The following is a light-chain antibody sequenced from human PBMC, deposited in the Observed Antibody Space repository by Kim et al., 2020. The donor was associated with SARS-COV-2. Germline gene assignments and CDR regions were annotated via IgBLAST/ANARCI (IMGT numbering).Light chain of an antibody. CDR3: QQRSNWPPT. CDR2: DAS. Sequence: LSPGERATLSCRASETIGNFLAWYQQRPGQAPRLLIYDASNRATGISARFSGSGSGTDFTLTISSLEPEDFALYYCQQRSNWPPTFGQGTRLEIK. V-gene: IGKV3-11*01. J-gene: IGKJ5*01. CDR1: ETIGNF.